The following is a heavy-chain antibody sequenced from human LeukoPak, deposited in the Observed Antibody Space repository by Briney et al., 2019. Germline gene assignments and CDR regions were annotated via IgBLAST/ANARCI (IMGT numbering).Heavy chain of an antibody. CDR1: EFTVSRNY. V-gene: IGHV3-53*01. CDR2: FFSNGDT. Sequence: PGGSLRLSCTASEFTVSRNYMLWVRQAPGKGLEWVSLFFSNGDTHYADSVKGRFTISRDTSKNTVSLQMNSLRVEDTAMYYCTSHQRNYWAQETMVIVSS. CDR3: TSHQRNY. J-gene: IGHJ4*02.